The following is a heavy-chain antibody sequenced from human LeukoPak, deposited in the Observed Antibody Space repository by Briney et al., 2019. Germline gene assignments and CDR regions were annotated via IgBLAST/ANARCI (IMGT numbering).Heavy chain of an antibody. CDR3: ARVPLIAAAAMVYYYYGMDV. V-gene: IGHV3-7*01. CDR1: GFTFSSYW. Sequence: GGSLRLSCAASGFTFSSYWMSWVRQAPGKGLEWVANIKQDGSEKYYVDSVKGRFTISRDNAKNSLYLQMNSLRAEDTAVYYCARVPLIAAAAMVYYYYGMDVWGQGTTVTVSS. CDR2: IKQDGSEK. J-gene: IGHJ6*02. D-gene: IGHD6-13*01.